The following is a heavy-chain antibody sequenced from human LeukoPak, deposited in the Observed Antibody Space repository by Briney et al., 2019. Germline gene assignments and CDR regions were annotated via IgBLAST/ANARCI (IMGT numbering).Heavy chain of an antibody. J-gene: IGHJ4*02. CDR1: GLTFSSYA. CDR3: AKTHTAMPIYYFDY. V-gene: IGHV3-23*01. D-gene: IGHD5-18*01. Sequence: GGSLRLSCAASGLTFSSYAMTWVRQAPGKGLDWVSSNADSVKGRFTISRDNSKNTLYLQMSSLRAEDTAVYYCAKTHTAMPIYYFDYWGQGTLATVSS.